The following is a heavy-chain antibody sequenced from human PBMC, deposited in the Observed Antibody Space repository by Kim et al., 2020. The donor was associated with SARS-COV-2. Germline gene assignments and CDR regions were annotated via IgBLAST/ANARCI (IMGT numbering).Heavy chain of an antibody. D-gene: IGHD3-16*01. CDR2: INPNSGGT. CDR1: GYTFTGYY. V-gene: IGHV1-2*02. CDR3: ARVFEAEGRPIDY. Sequence: ASVKVSCKASGYTFTGYYMHWVRQAPGQGLEWMGWINPNSGGTNYAQKFQGRVTMTRDTSISTAYMELSRLRSDDTAVYYCARVFEAEGRPIDYWGQGTLVTVSS. J-gene: IGHJ4*02.